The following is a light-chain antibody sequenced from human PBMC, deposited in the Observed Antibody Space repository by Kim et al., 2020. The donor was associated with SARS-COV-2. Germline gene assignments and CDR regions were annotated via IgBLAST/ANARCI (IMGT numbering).Light chain of an antibody. J-gene: IGLJ1*01. CDR1: KLVDKY. V-gene: IGLV3-1*01. Sequence: VSPGQTASITCSGDKLVDKYACWYQQKSGQSPVLVIYQDSKRPSGIPERFSGSNSGNTATLTISGTQAMDEADYYCQAWDSSTYVFGTGTKVTVL. CDR2: QDS. CDR3: QAWDSSTYV.